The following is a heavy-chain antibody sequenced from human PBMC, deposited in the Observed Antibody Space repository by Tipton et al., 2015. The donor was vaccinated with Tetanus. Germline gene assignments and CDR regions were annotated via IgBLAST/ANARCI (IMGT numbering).Heavy chain of an antibody. CDR3: ARMQRYGMDV. Sequence: LRLSCTVSGGSISSYYWSWIRQPPGKGLEWIGSIYYSGSTYYNPSLKSRVTISVDTSKNQFSLKLSSVTAADTAVYYCARMQRYGMDVWGQGTTVTVSS. CDR1: GGSISSYY. V-gene: IGHV4-59*05. J-gene: IGHJ6*02. D-gene: IGHD6-25*01. CDR2: IYYSGST.